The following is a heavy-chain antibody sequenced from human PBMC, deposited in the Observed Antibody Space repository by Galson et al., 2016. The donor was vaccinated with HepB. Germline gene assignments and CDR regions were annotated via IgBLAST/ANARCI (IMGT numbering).Heavy chain of an antibody. Sequence: SLRLSCAASGFTFSSYAMSWVRQAPGKGLEWVSSISGDGGTTYYSDSVKGRFTISRDNSKSIAYLQMNSLKTEDTAVYYCARDPLPIAVVTVTFDYWGQGTLGTVSS. V-gene: IGHV3-23*01. CDR1: GFTFSSYA. CDR2: ISGDGGTT. CDR3: ARDPLPIAVVTVTFDY. J-gene: IGHJ4*02. D-gene: IGHD2-21*02.